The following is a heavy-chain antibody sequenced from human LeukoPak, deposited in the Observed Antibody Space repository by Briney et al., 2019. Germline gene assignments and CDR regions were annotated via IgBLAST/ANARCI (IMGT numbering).Heavy chain of an antibody. CDR3: AHSGFLEWLGEYYFDY. V-gene: IGHV2-5*01. CDR1: GFSLSTSGVG. J-gene: IGHJ4*02. CDR2: IYWNDDK. D-gene: IGHD3-3*01. Sequence: SGPTLVNPTQTLTLTCTFSGFSLSTSGVGVGWIRQPPGKALEWLALIYWNDDKRYSPSLKSRLTITKGTSKNQVVLTMTNMDPVDTATYYCAHSGFLEWLGEYYFDYWGQGTLVTVSS.